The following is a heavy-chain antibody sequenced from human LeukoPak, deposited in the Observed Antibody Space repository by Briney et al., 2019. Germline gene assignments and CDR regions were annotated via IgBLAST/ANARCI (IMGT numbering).Heavy chain of an antibody. CDR2: IYISGSI. CDR3: ARDGGVVVPTAPAVFDV. J-gene: IGHJ3*01. Sequence: SETLSLTCTVSGGSISSYYWSWIRQPAGKGLEWIGCIYISGSINYNPSLKSRVTMSTDTSKNQLSLKLNSVTAADTAVYYCARDGGVVVPTAPAVFDVWGQGTMVTVSS. D-gene: IGHD2-2*01. V-gene: IGHV4-4*07. CDR1: GGSISSYY.